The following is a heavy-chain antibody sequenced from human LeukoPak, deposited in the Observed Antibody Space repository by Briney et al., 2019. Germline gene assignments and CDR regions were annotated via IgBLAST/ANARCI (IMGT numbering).Heavy chain of an antibody. CDR1: GFTFSSYW. V-gene: IGHV3-7*04. CDR2: IKQDGSEK. D-gene: IGHD3-10*01. J-gene: IGHJ4*02. Sequence: GGSLRLSCAASGFTFSSYWMSWVRQAPGKGLEWVANIKQDGSEKYYVDSVKGRFTISRDNAKNSLYLQMNSLRAEDTAVYYCARDRGGGWFGSFDYWGQGTQVTVSS. CDR3: ARDRGGGWFGSFDY.